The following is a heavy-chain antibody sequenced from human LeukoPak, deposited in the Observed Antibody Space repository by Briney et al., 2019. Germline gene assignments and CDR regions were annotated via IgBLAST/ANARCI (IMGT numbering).Heavy chain of an antibody. Sequence: PGGSLRLSCAASGFTFSSYAMTWVRQAPGKGLEWVSVISGSGGGTSYADSVKGRSTISRDNSKNMLYLQMNSLSVEDTAVYYCAKGRSTSWKASYYFDYWGQRPQLTVPS. CDR2: ISGSGGGT. CDR1: GFTFSSYA. V-gene: IGHV3-23*01. J-gene: IGHJ4*02. D-gene: IGHD2-2*01. CDR3: AKGRSTSWKASYYFDY.